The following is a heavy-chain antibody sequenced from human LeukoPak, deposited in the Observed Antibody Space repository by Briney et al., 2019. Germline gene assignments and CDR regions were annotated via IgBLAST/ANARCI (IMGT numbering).Heavy chain of an antibody. CDR1: GGSISSYY. D-gene: IGHD3-3*01. J-gene: IGHJ5*02. CDR2: IYYSGST. Sequence: SETLSLTCTVSGGSISSYYWSWIRQPPGKGLEWIGYIYYSGSTNYNPSLESRVTISVDTSKNQFSLKLSSVTAADTAVYYCARVREYDLWSGLNWFDPWGQGTLVTVSS. V-gene: IGHV4-59*01. CDR3: ARVREYDLWSGLNWFDP.